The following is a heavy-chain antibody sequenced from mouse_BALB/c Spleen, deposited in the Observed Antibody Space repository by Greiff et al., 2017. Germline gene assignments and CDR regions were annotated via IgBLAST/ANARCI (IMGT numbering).Heavy chain of an antibody. Sequence: QVQLKESGPGLVAPSQSLSITCTVSGFSLTSYDISWIRQPPGKGLEWLGVIWTGGGTNYNSAFMSRLSISKDNSKSQVFLKMNSLQTDDTAIYYCVTELGGTYYAMDYWGQGTSVTVSS. D-gene: IGHD4-1*01. J-gene: IGHJ4*01. V-gene: IGHV2-9-2*01. CDR3: VTELGGTYYAMDY. CDR2: IWTGGGT. CDR1: GFSLTSYD.